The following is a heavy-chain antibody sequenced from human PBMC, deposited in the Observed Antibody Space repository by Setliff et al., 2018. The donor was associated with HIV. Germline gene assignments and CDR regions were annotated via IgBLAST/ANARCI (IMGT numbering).Heavy chain of an antibody. J-gene: IGHJ2*01. CDR2: IYYSGDS. CDR1: GGSISSSSYY. CDR3: ARAKYYYDTSAYYGSRDWYFDL. V-gene: IGHV4-39*07. D-gene: IGHD3-22*01. Sequence: ETLSLTCTVSGGSISSSSYYWDWIRQLPGKGLEWIATIYYSGDSHYNPSPKSRVTISVDTSKNQFSLKLNSVTAADTAVYYCARAKYYYDTSAYYGSRDWYFDLWGRGTLVTVSS.